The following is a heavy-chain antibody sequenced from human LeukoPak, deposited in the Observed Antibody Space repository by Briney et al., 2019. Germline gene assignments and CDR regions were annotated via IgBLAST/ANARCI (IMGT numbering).Heavy chain of an antibody. CDR2: IRSKAYGGTT. J-gene: IGHJ4*02. D-gene: IGHD3-10*01. V-gene: IGHV3-49*04. CDR3: TRVRLWFGELSSFDY. Sequence: GGSLRLSCTASGFTFGDYAMSWVRQAPGEGLEWVGFIRSKAYGGTTEYAASVKGRFTISRDDSKSIAYLQMNSLKTEDTAVYYCTRVRLWFGELSSFDYWGQGTLVTVSS. CDR1: GFTFGDYA.